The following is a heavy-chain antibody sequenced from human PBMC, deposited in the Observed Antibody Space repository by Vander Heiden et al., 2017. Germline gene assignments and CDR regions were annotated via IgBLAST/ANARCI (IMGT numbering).Heavy chain of an antibody. CDR1: GFTFSIYA. CDR2: ISGSGGST. J-gene: IGHJ4*02. V-gene: IGHV3-23*01. CDR3: AKDPATVTTLDYFDY. D-gene: IGHD4-17*01. Sequence: EVQLLESEGGLVQPGGSLRLSCTASGFTFSIYAMGWVRQAPGKGLEWVSAISGSGGSTYYADSVKGRFTISRDNSKNTLYLQMNSLRAEDTAVYYCAKDPATVTTLDYFDYWGQGTLVTVSS.